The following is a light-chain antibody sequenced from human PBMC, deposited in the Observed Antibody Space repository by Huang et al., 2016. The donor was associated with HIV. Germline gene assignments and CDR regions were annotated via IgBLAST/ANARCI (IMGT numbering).Light chain of an antibody. J-gene: IGKJ2*01. V-gene: IGKV3-20*01. Sequence: EIVLTQSPVTLSLSPGEGASLSCRASQGVHNSYVAWYQQKPGQAPSLLIFGAANRATGVPHRFRGSESGTDFTLTISGLDPEDFAVYYCQQYGTLPYTFGQGTKLEI. CDR2: GAA. CDR3: QQYGTLPYT. CDR1: QGVHNSY.